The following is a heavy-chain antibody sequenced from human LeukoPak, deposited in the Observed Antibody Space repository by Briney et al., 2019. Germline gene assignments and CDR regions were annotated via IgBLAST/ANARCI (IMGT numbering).Heavy chain of an antibody. V-gene: IGHV3-43*02. CDR2: ITGDGTTT. CDR1: GSTFDDSA. J-gene: IGHJ6*03. Sequence: GGSLRLSCAASGSTFDDSAMHWVRQAPGRGLEWVSLITGDGTTTYYADSVKGRFTISRDNNKNSLYLQMHSLRTEDTAFYYCAKPNNYYDSSGYPVAYYYYYYMDVWGKGATVTVSS. D-gene: IGHD3-22*01. CDR3: AKPNNYYDSSGYPVAYYYYYYMDV.